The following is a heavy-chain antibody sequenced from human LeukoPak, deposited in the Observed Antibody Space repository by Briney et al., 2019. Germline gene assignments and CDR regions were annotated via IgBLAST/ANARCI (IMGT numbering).Heavy chain of an antibody. CDR3: ARVIREWLRFGWFDP. CDR2: IYYSGST. D-gene: IGHD5-12*01. J-gene: IGHJ5*02. Sequence: SETLSLTCSVSGGSISGYYWSWIRQPPGKGLEWIGYIYYSGSTNYNPSLKSRVTISVDTSKNQFSLKLSSVTAADTAVYYCARVIREWLRFGWFDPWGQGTLVTVSS. V-gene: IGHV4-59*01. CDR1: GGSISGYY.